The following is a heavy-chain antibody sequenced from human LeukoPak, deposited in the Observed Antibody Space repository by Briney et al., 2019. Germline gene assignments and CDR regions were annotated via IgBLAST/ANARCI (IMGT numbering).Heavy chain of an antibody. Sequence: AGGSLRLSCAASGFTFSSYAMSWVRQAPGKGLEWVSAISGSGGSTYYADSVKGRFTISRDNSKNTLYLQMNSLRAEDTAVYYCAKAPWGPLDAFDIWGQGTMVTVSS. CDR3: AKAPWGPLDAFDI. V-gene: IGHV3-23*01. D-gene: IGHD3-16*01. J-gene: IGHJ3*02. CDR2: ISGSGGST. CDR1: GFTFSSYA.